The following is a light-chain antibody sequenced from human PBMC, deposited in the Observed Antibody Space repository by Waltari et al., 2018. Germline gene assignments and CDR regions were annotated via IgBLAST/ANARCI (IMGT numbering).Light chain of an antibody. Sequence: ELVLTQSPATLYLSPGERATLSCRASQSVGNFLAWYRQKPGQPPRLVIYDVSHRATGTPARFSGSGSGTDFTLTISTLQPEDFAVYYCQQYHALPPSTFGQGTRV. CDR3: QQYHALPPST. V-gene: IGKV3-11*01. CDR2: DVS. CDR1: QSVGNF. J-gene: IGKJ1*01.